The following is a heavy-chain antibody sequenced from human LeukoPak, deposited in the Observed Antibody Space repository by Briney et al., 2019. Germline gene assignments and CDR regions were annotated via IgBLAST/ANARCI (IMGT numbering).Heavy chain of an antibody. CDR2: TYYRSKWYN. CDR3: ARDYYDSSGYSGSPPNWFDP. Sequence: SQTLSLTCAISGDSVSSNSAAWHWIRQSPSRGLEWLGRTYYRSKWYNDYAVSVKSRITINPDTSKNQFSLQLNSVTPEDTAAYYCARDYYDSSGYSGSPPNWFDPWGQGTLVTVSS. CDR1: GDSVSSNSAA. V-gene: IGHV6-1*01. D-gene: IGHD3-22*01. J-gene: IGHJ5*02.